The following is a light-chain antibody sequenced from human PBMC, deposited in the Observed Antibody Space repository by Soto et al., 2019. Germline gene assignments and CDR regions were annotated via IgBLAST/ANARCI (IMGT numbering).Light chain of an antibody. Sequence: EIVMTQSPATLSVCPGERATLSCRASQSVSSNLAWYQQKPGQAPRLLIYGASTRATGIPARFSGSGSGTEFTLTISSLQSEDFAVYYCQQYNNWPPWTFGQGTKVEIK. CDR2: GAS. V-gene: IGKV3-15*01. CDR3: QQYNNWPPWT. J-gene: IGKJ1*01. CDR1: QSVSSN.